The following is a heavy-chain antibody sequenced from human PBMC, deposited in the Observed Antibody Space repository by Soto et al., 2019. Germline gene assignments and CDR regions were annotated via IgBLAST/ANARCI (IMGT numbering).Heavy chain of an antibody. J-gene: IGHJ5*02. CDR3: TRAQTRECSGGTCYYANWFDP. V-gene: IGHV1-3*01. Sequence: ASVLVSCMASRFPFSSFAMQWVRQFLGQRLAWMGCINACNANTKYSQKFQRRVTITRVTSAITPYLELSSLRSEDTAVYYCTRAQTRECSGGTCYYANWFDPWGQGTQVTVSS. CDR1: RFPFSSFA. CDR2: INACNANT. D-gene: IGHD2-15*01.